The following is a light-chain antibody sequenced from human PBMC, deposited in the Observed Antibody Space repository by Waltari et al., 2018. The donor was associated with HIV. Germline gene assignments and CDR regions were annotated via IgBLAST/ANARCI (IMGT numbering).Light chain of an antibody. J-gene: IGLJ2*01. CDR3: AAWDDSLSGV. CDR2: RNN. V-gene: IGLV1-47*01. Sequence: QSVLTQPPSASGTPGQRVTISCSGGSSNIGNNTVYWYQRFPGTAPKLLIYRNNQRPSGVAGRFSGAKCVTSASLVISGLRSEDEADYYCAAWDDSLSGVFGGGTKVTVL. CDR1: SSNIGNNT.